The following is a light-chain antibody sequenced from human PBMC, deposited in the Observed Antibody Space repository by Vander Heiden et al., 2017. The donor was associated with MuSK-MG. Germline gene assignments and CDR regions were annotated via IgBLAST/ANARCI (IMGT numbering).Light chain of an antibody. J-gene: IGKJ1*01. CDR2: GAS. V-gene: IGKV3-15*01. CDR1: QSVGTN. Sequence: EIVITQSPATLSVSPGVRATLTCRASQSVGTNLVWYQQKPGQAPRLLMYGASGRAIGIPARFSGSGSGTEFTLTINSLQSEDVAVYYCQQYDTWPRTFGQGTKVEIE. CDR3: QQYDTWPRT.